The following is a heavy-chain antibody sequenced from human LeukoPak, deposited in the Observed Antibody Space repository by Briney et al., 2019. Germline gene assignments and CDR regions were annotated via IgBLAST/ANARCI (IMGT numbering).Heavy chain of an antibody. V-gene: IGHV3-20*04. CDR2: INWNGGGT. J-gene: IGHJ4*02. CDR1: GFTFDDYA. D-gene: IGHD3-22*01. Sequence: AGGSLRLSCAASGFTFDDYAMSWVRQAPGKGLEWVSGINWNGGGTGYADSVKGRFTISRDKAKNSLYLQMSSLRAEDTAFYYCARAMSDISGYYWHPFDYWGQGTLVTVSS. CDR3: ARAMSDISGYYWHPFDY.